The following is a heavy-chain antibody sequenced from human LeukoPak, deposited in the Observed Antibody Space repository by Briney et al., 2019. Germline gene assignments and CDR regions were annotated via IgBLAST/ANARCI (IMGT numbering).Heavy chain of an antibody. Sequence: PGESLKISCKGSGYSFTSYWIGWVRQMPGKGLEWMGIIYPGDSDTRYSPSFQGQVTISADKSISTAYLQWSSLKASDTAMYYCARLPRRWELLSGSDNWFDPWGQGTLVTVSS. J-gene: IGHJ5*02. V-gene: IGHV5-51*01. D-gene: IGHD1-26*01. CDR2: IYPGDSDT. CDR1: GYSFTSYW. CDR3: ARLPRRWELLSGSDNWFDP.